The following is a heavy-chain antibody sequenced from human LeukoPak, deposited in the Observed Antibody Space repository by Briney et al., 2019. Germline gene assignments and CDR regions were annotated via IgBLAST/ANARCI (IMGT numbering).Heavy chain of an antibody. CDR2: ISYHGRNT. Sequence: GRSLRLSCAAFGLSSNTYGMQWVRQAPGEGLEWVAMISYHGRNTYYADSVRGRFTISRDNSNNTLYLQIDSLRVEDTAIYYCAKDRYPTAVTSNGMDVWGQGTTVTVSS. D-gene: IGHD4-17*01. V-gene: IGHV3-30*18. CDR1: GLSSNTYG. J-gene: IGHJ6*02. CDR3: AKDRYPTAVTSNGMDV.